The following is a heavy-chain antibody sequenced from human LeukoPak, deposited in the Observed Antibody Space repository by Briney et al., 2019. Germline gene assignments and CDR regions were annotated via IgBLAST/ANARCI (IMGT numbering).Heavy chain of an antibody. V-gene: IGHV1-18*01. Sequence: ASVKVSCKASGYTFTSYGISWVRQAPGQGLEWMGWISAYNGNTNYAQKLQGRVTITADESTSTAYMELSSLRSEDTAVYYCARISSSPTPIHYYYYMDVWGKGTTVTVSS. D-gene: IGHD6-13*01. CDR1: GYTFTSYG. J-gene: IGHJ6*03. CDR2: ISAYNGNT. CDR3: ARISSSPTPIHYYYYMDV.